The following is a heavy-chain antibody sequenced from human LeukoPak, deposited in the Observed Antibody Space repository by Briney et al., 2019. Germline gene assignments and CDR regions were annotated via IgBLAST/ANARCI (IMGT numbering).Heavy chain of an antibody. D-gene: IGHD3-10*01. Sequence: SETLSFNSTVSGVSISSFHWSWIRQPPGKGLEWIGDLFNSGGTSYNASLKSRVTVSGDTSKKQVSLKVTSVTAADTAVYYCARRIPASGIRDVWGQGTTVTVTS. V-gene: IGHV4-59*08. CDR1: GVSISSFH. CDR3: ARRIPASGIRDV. J-gene: IGHJ6*02. CDR2: LFNSGGT.